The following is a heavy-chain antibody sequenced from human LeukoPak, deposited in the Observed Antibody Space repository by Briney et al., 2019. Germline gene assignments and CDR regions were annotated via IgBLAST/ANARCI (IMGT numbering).Heavy chain of an antibody. Sequence: SETLSLTCTVSGGSISSYYWSWIRQPPRKGLEWIGYIYYSGSTNYNPSLKSRVTISVDTSKNQFSLKLSSVTAADTAVYYCARSLHEGLNYDFWSGYYMGSWFDPWGQGTLVTVSS. V-gene: IGHV4-59*01. CDR1: GGSISSYY. D-gene: IGHD3-3*01. CDR2: IYYSGST. CDR3: ARSLHEGLNYDFWSGYYMGSWFDP. J-gene: IGHJ5*02.